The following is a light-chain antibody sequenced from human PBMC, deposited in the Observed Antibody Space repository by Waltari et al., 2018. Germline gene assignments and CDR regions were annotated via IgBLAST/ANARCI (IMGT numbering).Light chain of an antibody. CDR3: LHYDRAPYS. V-gene: IGKV4-1*01. CDR2: WAS. J-gene: IGKJ2*03. CDR1: PSLLFGPSRTY. Sequence: IVITQSPAFLAVSLGERASMYCESNPSLLFGPSRTYLAWYQQRRGQPPKLHLYWASIREAGVPDLIGGSGYGTDFTLTINNLQAEDGVLYCCLHYDRAPYSFGQGTKVEI.